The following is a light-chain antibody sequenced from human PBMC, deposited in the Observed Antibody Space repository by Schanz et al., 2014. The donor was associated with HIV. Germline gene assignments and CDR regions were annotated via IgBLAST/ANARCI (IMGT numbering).Light chain of an antibody. J-gene: IGLJ3*02. Sequence: QAVVTQEPSFSVSPGGTVTLTCGLSSGSVPTSSSPTWTRQTPGQPPRTLIYNTDTRSSGVPDRFSGSILGNKAALTITGAQAEDESEYYCVLYLGSDMYWVFGGGTKLTVL. CDR3: VLYLGSDMYWV. CDR2: NTD. V-gene: IGLV8-61*01. CDR1: SGSVPTSSS.